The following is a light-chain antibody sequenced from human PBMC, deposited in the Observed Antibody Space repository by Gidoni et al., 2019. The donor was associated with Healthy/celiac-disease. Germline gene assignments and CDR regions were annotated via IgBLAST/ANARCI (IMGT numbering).Light chain of an antibody. Sequence: ELVLPQSPATLSVSPGERATLSCRASQSVSSNLAWYQQKPGQAPRLLIYGASTRATGIPARFSGSGSGTEFTLTISSLQSEDFAVYYCHQYNNWPRTFGQGTKVEIK. CDR1: QSVSSN. CDR3: HQYNNWPRT. J-gene: IGKJ1*01. CDR2: GAS. V-gene: IGKV3-15*01.